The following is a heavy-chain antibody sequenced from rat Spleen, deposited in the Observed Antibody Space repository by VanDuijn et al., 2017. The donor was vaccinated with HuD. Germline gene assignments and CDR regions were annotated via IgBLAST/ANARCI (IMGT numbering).Heavy chain of an antibody. D-gene: IGHD1-8*01. V-gene: IGHV2S12*01. CDR1: GFSLTSNG. Sequence: QVQLKESGPGLVQPSQTLSLTCTVSGFSLTSNGVNWVRQPPGKGLEWIVTISSGGNTYYNSALKSRLSVSRDTSRSQVFLKMNSLQTEDTAIYFCTRDQYDFDYWGLGVMVTVSS. J-gene: IGHJ2*01. CDR3: TRDQYDFDY. CDR2: ISSGGNT.